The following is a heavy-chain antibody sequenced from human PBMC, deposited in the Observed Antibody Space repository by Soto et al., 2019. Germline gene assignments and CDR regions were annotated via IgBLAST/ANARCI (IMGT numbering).Heavy chain of an antibody. V-gene: IGHV5-51*01. J-gene: IGHJ4*02. CDR1: GCTFIDFG. D-gene: IGHD3-16*01. CDR2: IYPGASDI. CDR3: ARQGTWRGSYYAAFDF. Sequence: GVSLRTSWRAAGCTFIDFGGGWVRQVPGKGLEWMGVIYPGASDIRYSPSFEGHVTISADKSTNTAYLQWSSLEAADTAIYYCARQGTWRGSYYAAFDFWGPGTLVTVSS.